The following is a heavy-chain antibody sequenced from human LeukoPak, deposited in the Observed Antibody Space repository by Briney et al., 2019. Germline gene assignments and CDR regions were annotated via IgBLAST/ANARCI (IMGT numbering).Heavy chain of an antibody. Sequence: PGGSLRLSCAASGLTFRTYAMSWVRQAPGKGLEWVSSISDSGGYTFYADSVKGRFTISRDNSKNTVYLQMNSLRAEDTAVYYCAKGFLGDFDYWGQGTLVTVSS. D-gene: IGHD3-16*01. J-gene: IGHJ4*02. V-gene: IGHV3-23*01. CDR1: GLTFRTYA. CDR2: ISDSGGYT. CDR3: AKGFLGDFDY.